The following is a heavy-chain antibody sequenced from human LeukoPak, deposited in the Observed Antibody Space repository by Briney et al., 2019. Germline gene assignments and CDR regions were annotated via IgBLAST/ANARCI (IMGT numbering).Heavy chain of an antibody. Sequence: ASVRVSCKASGYTFTAYYIRWVRQAPGQGLEWMGRINPNSGDTNYAQKFQGRVTMTRDTSINTAYMELSRLRSDDTAVYYCARVSSPLQYNWFDPWGQGTLVAVSS. V-gene: IGHV1-2*06. CDR2: INPNSGDT. CDR1: GYTFTAYY. D-gene: IGHD1-14*01. CDR3: ARVSSPLQYNWFDP. J-gene: IGHJ5*02.